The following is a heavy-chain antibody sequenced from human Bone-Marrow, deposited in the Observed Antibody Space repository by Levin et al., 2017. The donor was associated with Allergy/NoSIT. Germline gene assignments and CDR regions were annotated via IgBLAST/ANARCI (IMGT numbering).Heavy chain of an antibody. V-gene: IGHV5-10-1*01. Sequence: LGESLKISCKGTGYSFISYWISWVRQKPGKGLEWMGKIDPSDSDTNYSPSFQGHVNISTDTSIRTAYLHLSSLKASDTAIYYCVRHPLLIAVAGSVYWGHGTLVTVSS. J-gene: IGHJ4*01. CDR2: IDPSDSDT. CDR3: VRHPLLIAVAGSVY. D-gene: IGHD6-19*01. CDR1: GYSFISYW.